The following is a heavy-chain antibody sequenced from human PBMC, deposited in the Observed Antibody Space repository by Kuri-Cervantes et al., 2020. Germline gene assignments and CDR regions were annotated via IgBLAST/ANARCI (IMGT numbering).Heavy chain of an antibody. D-gene: IGHD5-18*01. CDR2: IKCDGSEK. CDR3: ARDSGGIQLAY. J-gene: IGHJ4*02. Sequence: GGSLRLSCAASGFTFSSSWMHWVCQAPEKGLEWVADIKCDGSEKYYVDSVKGRLTISRDNAKNLLFLQMNSLRDEDTAVYFCARDSGGIQLAYWGQGTLVTVSS. CDR1: GFTFSSSW. V-gene: IGHV3-52*01.